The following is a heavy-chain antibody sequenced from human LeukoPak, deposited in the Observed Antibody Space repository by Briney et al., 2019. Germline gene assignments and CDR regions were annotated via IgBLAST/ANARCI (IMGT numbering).Heavy chain of an antibody. V-gene: IGHV1-24*01. D-gene: IGHD2-2*01. CDR3: ATVPIVVVPAAIQRAAKKNWFDP. CDR1: GYTFTSYG. Sequence: GASVKVSCKASGYTFTSYGISWVRQAPGQGLEWMGGFDPEDGETIYAQKFQGRVTMTEDTSTDTAYMELSSLRSEDTAVYYCATVPIVVVPAAIQRAAKKNWFDPWGQGTLVTVSS. J-gene: IGHJ5*02. CDR2: FDPEDGET.